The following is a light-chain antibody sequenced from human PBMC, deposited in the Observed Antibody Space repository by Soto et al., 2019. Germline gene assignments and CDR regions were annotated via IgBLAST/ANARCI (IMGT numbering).Light chain of an antibody. J-gene: IGLJ1*01. CDR2: EVS. V-gene: IGLV2-14*01. CDR3: SSFTSVSTLV. CDR1: GSDVGGCNC. Sequence: PASVSGSPGQSIAISCTGTGSDVGGCNCVSWYQQHPGKAPRLMIYEVSNRPSGVSNRFSGSKSGNTASLTISGLQAEDEADYFCSSFTSVSTLVFGTGTKVTVL.